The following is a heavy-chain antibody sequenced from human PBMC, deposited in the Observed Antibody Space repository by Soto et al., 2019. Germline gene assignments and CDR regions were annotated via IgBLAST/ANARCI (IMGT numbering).Heavy chain of an antibody. Sequence: GGSLSLSCAASGFTFNNYGMNWVRQAPGKGLEWVAIISNGGSNKYYIESVRGRFTISRDNSKNMLFLQMNSLRVEDTAVYFCTKDGRFDSDGSLYYYYYGMDVWGQGTTVTVSS. J-gene: IGHJ6*02. CDR2: ISNGGSNK. CDR3: TKDGRFDSDGSLYYYYYGMDV. CDR1: GFTFNNYG. D-gene: IGHD2-15*01. V-gene: IGHV3-30*18.